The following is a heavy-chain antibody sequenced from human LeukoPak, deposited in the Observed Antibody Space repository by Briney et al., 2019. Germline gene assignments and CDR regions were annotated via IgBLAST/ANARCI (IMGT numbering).Heavy chain of an antibody. D-gene: IGHD2-2*01. CDR2: IYTSGST. CDR3: ARASLLGYCSSTSCYLIAFDI. J-gene: IGHJ3*02. V-gene: IGHV4-61*02. Sequence: SETLSLTCTVSGGSISSGSYYWSWIRQPAGKGLEWIGRIYTSGSTNYNPSLKSRVTISVDTSKNQFSLKLSSVTAADTAVYYCARASLLGYCSSTSCYLIAFDIWGQGTMVTVSS. CDR1: GGSISSGSYY.